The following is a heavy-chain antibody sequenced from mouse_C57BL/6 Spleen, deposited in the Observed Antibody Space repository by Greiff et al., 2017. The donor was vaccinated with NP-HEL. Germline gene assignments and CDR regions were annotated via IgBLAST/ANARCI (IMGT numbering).Heavy chain of an antibody. D-gene: IGHD2-2*01. Sequence: QVTLKVSGPGILQPSQTLSLTCSFSGFSLSTSNMGIGWIRQPSGKGLEWLAHIWWNDDKYYNPSLKSRLTISKDTSNHQVFLKITSVDTADTATYYCAQTLYYGYDENYFDYWGQGTTLTVSS. CDR1: GFSLSTSNMG. V-gene: IGHV8-5*01. J-gene: IGHJ2*01. CDR3: AQTLYYGYDENYFDY. CDR2: IWWNDDK.